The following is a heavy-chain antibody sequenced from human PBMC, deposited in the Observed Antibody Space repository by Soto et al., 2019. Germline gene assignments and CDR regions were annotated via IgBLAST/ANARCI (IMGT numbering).Heavy chain of an antibody. CDR1: GFTFSSYA. CDR3: ARNYYYDSSGYTDY. D-gene: IGHD3-22*01. CDR2: ISYDGSNK. J-gene: IGHJ4*02. Sequence: PGGSLRLSCAASGFTFSSYAMYWVRQAPGKGLEWVAVISYDGSNKYYADSVKGRFTISRDNSKNTLYLQMNSLRAEDTAVYYCARNYYYDSSGYTDYWGQGTLVTVSS. V-gene: IGHV3-30-3*01.